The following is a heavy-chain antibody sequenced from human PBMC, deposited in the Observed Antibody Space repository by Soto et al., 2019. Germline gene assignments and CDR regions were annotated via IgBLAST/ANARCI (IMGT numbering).Heavy chain of an antibody. CDR1: GDSINNYY. Sequence: QVHLQESGPGLVRTSEALSLTCTVSGDSINNYYWSWMRLPAGKGLEWIGRIYSNGNSYYNPSLKSRVSMSVDTSKNQFSLILKSVTAADTAVYYCARGGAVATTAHFVHWGQGTLVTVSS. J-gene: IGHJ4*02. CDR3: ARGGAVATTAHFVH. V-gene: IGHV4-4*07. CDR2: IYSNGNS. D-gene: IGHD5-12*01.